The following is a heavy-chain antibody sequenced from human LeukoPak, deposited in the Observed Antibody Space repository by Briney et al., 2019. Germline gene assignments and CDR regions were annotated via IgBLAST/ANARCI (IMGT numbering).Heavy chain of an antibody. Sequence: PSETLSLTCTVSGGSISSYYWSWIRQPPGKGLEWIGYIYYSGSTNYSPSLKSRVTISVDTSKNQFSLKLVTAADTAVYYCARGRFGDFDYWGQGTLVTVSS. V-gene: IGHV4-59*01. CDR3: ARGRFGDFDY. CDR2: IYYSGST. J-gene: IGHJ4*02. CDR1: GGSISSYY. D-gene: IGHD3-10*01.